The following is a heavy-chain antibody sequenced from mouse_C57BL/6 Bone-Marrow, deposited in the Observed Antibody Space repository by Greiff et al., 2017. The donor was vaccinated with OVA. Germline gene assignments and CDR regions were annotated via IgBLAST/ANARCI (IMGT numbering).Heavy chain of an antibody. V-gene: IGHV1-81*01. CDR2: IYPRSGNT. D-gene: IGHD1-1*01. Sequence: VQLQQSGAELARPGASVKLSCKASGYTFTSYGISWVKQRPGQGLEWIGEIYPRSGNTYYNEKFKGKATLTADKSSSTAYMELRSLTSEDSAVYFCARIITTVVAHWYFDVWGTGTTVTVSS. CDR1: GYTFTSYG. J-gene: IGHJ1*03. CDR3: ARIITTVVAHWYFDV.